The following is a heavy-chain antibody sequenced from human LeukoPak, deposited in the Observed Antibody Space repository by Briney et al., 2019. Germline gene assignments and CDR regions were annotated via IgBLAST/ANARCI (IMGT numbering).Heavy chain of an antibody. CDR1: GFTFSDYC. Sequence: GGSLRLSCAASGFTFSDYCMSWIRQAPGKGLEWGSYISSSGSTIYYADSVKGRFTISRDNAKNSLYLQMNSLRAEDTAVYYCARGHSYGSSPHEFDYWGQGTLVTVSS. J-gene: IGHJ4*02. CDR2: ISSSGSTI. D-gene: IGHD5-18*01. V-gene: IGHV3-11*04. CDR3: ARGHSYGSSPHEFDY.